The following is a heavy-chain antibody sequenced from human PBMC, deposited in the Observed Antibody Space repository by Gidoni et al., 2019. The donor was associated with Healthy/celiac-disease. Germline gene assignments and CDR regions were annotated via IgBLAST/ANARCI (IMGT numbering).Heavy chain of an antibody. J-gene: IGHJ4*02. V-gene: IGHV3-72*01. D-gene: IGHD4-17*01. CDR1: GFTFSDHY. Sequence: EVQLVESGGGLVQPGGSLSLSCAASGFTFSDHYMDWVRQAPGKGLEWVGRTRNKANSYTTEYAASVKGRFTISRDDSKNSLYLQMNSLKTEDTAVYYCARDAYGIFDYWGQGTLVTVSS. CDR3: ARDAYGIFDY. CDR2: TRNKANSYTT.